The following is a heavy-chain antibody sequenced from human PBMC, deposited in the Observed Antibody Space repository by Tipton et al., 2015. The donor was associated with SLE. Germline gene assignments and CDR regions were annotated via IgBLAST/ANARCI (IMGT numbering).Heavy chain of an antibody. Sequence: TLSLTCTVSGGPTSSYYWGWIRQPPGKGLEWIASIYYSGTINYNPSLKSRVTMSIDMSKNQFSLSLTSVTAADTAVYYCARMYVSGAIDYWGQGTLASVSS. V-gene: IGHV4-59*08. D-gene: IGHD3-16*01. CDR2: IYYSGTI. CDR1: GGPTSSYY. CDR3: ARMYVSGAIDY. J-gene: IGHJ4*02.